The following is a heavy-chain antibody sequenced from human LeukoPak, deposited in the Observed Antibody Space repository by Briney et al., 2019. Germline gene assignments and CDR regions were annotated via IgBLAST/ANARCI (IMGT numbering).Heavy chain of an antibody. CDR2: IRSKANSYAT. CDR3: TRQHGNGWFDP. CDR1: GFTFRGSA. Sequence: GGALRLSCGASGFTFRGSAMHWGPQASGKGLEWVGRIRSKANSYATAYAASVKGMFTNSRDNSKNTAYMQMSSLNTEDTAVDYCTRQHGNGWFDPWGQGTLVTVSS. V-gene: IGHV3-73*01. J-gene: IGHJ5*02. D-gene: IGHD4-23*01.